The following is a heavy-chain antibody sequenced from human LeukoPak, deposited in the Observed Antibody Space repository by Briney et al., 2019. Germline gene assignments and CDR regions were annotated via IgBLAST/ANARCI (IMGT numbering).Heavy chain of an antibody. Sequence: SETLSLTCVDYGGSFIGYYWSWIRQPPGKGLEWIGEINHSGSTNYNPSLKSRVSLSVDTTNKQLRLMLKSVTAEHRARPYCACDFPGYRTISRWGQGTLVTVSS. CDR2: INHSGST. D-gene: IGHD3-3*01. CDR3: ACDFPGYRTISR. CDR1: GGSFIGYY. V-gene: IGHV4-34*01. J-gene: IGHJ4*02.